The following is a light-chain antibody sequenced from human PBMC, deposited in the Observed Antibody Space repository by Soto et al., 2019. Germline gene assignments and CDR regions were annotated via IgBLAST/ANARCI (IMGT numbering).Light chain of an antibody. J-gene: IGLJ2*01. CDR1: SSDVGGYNY. CDR3: SSYTSSSTGV. Sequence: QSALTQPASVSGSPGQSITISCTGTSSDVGGYNYVSWYQQHPGKAPKLMIYEVSNRPSGVSNRFSGSKSGNTASLTISGLQAEYEADYYCSSYTSSSTGVFGGGTKLTVL. V-gene: IGLV2-14*01. CDR2: EVS.